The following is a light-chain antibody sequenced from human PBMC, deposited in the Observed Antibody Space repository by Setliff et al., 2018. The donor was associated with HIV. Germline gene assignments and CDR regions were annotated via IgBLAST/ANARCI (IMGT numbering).Light chain of an antibody. V-gene: IGLV2-18*02. CDR3: SSYTSSSTYV. Sequence: QSALTQPASVSGSPGQSITISCTGTSSDVGNYNRVSWYQQPPGTVPKLMIYEVSNRPSGVPDRFSGSKSGNTASLTISGLQAEDEADYYCSSYTSSSTYVFGTGTKVTVL. J-gene: IGLJ1*01. CDR1: SSDVGNYNR. CDR2: EVS.